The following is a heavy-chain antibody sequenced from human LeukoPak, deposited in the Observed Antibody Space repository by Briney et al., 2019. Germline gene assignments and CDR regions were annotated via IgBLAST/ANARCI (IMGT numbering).Heavy chain of an antibody. V-gene: IGHV4-59*01. CDR1: SVSLSSYY. J-gene: IGHJ6*02. Sequence: SETLSLTCTVSSVSLSSYYWNWRRQPPGKGLEWGWHIYSSVNTHYNPSLKSRVTISGDRSKSQFSLKLTSVTAAGTAVYYCARAPQSSGMDVWGQGTTVTVSS. CDR2: IYSSVNT. CDR3: ARAPQSSGMDV.